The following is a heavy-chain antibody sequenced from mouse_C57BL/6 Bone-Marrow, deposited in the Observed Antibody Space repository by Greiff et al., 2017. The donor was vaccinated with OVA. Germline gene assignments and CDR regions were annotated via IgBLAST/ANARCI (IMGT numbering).Heavy chain of an antibody. CDR3: ARWDGCPFAY. J-gene: IGHJ3*01. Sequence: EVQLQESGPVLVKPGASVKMSCKASGYTFTDYYMNWVKQSHGKSLEWIGVINPYNGGTSYNQKFKGKATLTVDKSSSTAYMELNSLTSEDSAVYYCARWDGCPFAYWGQGTLVTVSA. D-gene: IGHD2-3*01. CDR2: INPYNGGT. CDR1: GYTFTDYY. V-gene: IGHV1-19*01.